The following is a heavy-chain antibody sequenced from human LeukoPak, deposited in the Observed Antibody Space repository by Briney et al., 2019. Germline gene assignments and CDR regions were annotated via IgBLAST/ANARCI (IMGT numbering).Heavy chain of an antibody. CDR1: GFTFSNHA. CDR3: ARDLYSSTYGMDV. Sequence: GGSLRLSCAASGFTFSNHAMSWVRQAPGKGLEWVSSISSSSSYIYYADSVKGRFTISRDNAKNSLYLQMNSLRAEDTAVYYCARDLYSSTYGMDVWGQGTTVTVSS. CDR2: ISSSSSYI. V-gene: IGHV3-21*01. J-gene: IGHJ6*02. D-gene: IGHD6-13*01.